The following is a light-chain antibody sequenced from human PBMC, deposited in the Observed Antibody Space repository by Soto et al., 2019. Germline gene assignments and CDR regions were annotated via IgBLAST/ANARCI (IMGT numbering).Light chain of an antibody. CDR2: AAS. J-gene: IGKJ1*01. CDR1: QSITTY. V-gene: IGKV1-39*01. Sequence: DIQMTQSPSSLSASVGDRVTITCRASQSITTYLNWYQKKVGKAPNLLIHAASNLQTGVPSRFSGSGSGTDFTLTISSLHPDDFATYYCQQSYTAPWTFGRGTKVEIK. CDR3: QQSYTAPWT.